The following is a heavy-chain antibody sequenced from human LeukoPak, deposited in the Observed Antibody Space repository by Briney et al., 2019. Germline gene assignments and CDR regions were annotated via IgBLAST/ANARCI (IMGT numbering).Heavy chain of an antibody. D-gene: IGHD5-24*01. V-gene: IGHV3-23*01. CDR2: ISGSGYNT. CDR3: AKAPAMATEIYYFDY. Sequence: GGSLRLSCVASGFTFTNHGMTWFRQAPGEGLEWVSTISGSGYNTYYADSVKGRFTISRDSSKNTLFLQMNGLRPEDTAVYYCAKAPAMATEIYYFDYWGQGTLVTVSS. CDR1: GFTFTNHG. J-gene: IGHJ4*02.